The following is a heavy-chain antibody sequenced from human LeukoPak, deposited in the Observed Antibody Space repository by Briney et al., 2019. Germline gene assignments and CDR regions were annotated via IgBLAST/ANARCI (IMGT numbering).Heavy chain of an antibody. J-gene: IGHJ3*02. CDR2: IRGSGGST. V-gene: IGHV3-23*01. Sequence: PGGSLRLSCAASGFTFSSYAMSWVRQAPGKGLEWVSAIRGSGGSTYYADSVKGRFTISRDNSKNTLYLQMNSLRAEDTAVYYCAKAKVVVVAATHDAFDIWGQGTMVTVSS. D-gene: IGHD2-15*01. CDR1: GFTFSSYA. CDR3: AKAKVVVVAATHDAFDI.